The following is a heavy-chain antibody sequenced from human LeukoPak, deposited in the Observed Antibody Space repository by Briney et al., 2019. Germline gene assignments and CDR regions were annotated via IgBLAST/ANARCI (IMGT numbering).Heavy chain of an antibody. CDR2: IYYSGST. J-gene: IGHJ4*02. CDR3: RASPDSSWYVGESFDY. V-gene: IGHV4-39*01. CDR1: GGSISSSSYY. D-gene: IGHD6-13*01. Sequence: SETLSLTCTVSGGSISSSSYYWGWIRQPPGKGLEWIGSIYYSGSTYYNPSPKSRVTISVDTSKNQFSLKLSSVTAADTAVYYCRASPDSSWYVGESFDYWGQGTLVTVSS.